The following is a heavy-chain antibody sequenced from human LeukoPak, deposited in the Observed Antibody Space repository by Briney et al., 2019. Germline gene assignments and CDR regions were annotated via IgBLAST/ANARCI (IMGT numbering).Heavy chain of an antibody. D-gene: IGHD2-2*01. CDR1: GYSISSGYY. CDR3: ARQKSYCSSTSCYSSFLDY. Sequence: KPSETLSLTCAVSGYSISSGYYWGWIRQPPGKGLEWIGSIYHSGSTYYNPSLKSRVTIPVDTSKNQFSLKLSSVTAADTAVYYCARQKSYCSSTSCYSSFLDYWGQGTLVTVSS. V-gene: IGHV4-38-2*01. CDR2: IYHSGST. J-gene: IGHJ4*02.